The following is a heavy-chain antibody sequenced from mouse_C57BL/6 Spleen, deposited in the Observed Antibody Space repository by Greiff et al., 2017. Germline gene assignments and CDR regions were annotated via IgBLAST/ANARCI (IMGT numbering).Heavy chain of an antibody. CDR3: ARAREGYYFCSSYHDV. CDR1: GYTFTGYW. D-gene: IGHD1-1*01. V-gene: IGHV1-9*01. J-gene: IGHJ1*03. Sequence: QVQLQQSGAELMKPGASVKLSCKATGYTFTGYWIEWVKQRPGHGLEWIGEILPGSGSTNYNEKFKGKATFTADTSSNTAYMQLSSLTTEDAAIYYCARAREGYYFCSSYHDVWGTGTTVTVAS. CDR2: ILPGSGST.